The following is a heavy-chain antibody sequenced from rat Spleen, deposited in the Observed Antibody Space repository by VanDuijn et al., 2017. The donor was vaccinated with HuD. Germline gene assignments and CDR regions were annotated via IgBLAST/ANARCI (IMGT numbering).Heavy chain of an antibody. J-gene: IGHJ2*01. CDR3: ARANWELYFDY. Sequence: EVQLVESDGDLVQPGRSLKLSCAASGFTFSDFFMAWVRQAPTKGLEWVATISYDGSSTYYRDSVKGRFTISRDNAKSTLYLQMDSLRSEDTATYYCARANWELYFDYWGQGVMVTVSS. CDR2: ISYDGSST. V-gene: IGHV5-29*01. D-gene: IGHD5-1*01. CDR1: GFTFSDFF.